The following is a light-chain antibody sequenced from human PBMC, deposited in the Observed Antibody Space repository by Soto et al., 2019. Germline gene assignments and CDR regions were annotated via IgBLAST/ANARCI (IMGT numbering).Light chain of an antibody. Sequence: QSALTQPPSASGTPGQRVTISCSGSGSNMGRNTVNWYQQLPGTAPTVLIYSNNQRPSWVPDRFSDSKSGTLASLAISGLQSEDEADYYCAAWDVSLNGYVPGHGTK. CDR2: SNN. V-gene: IGLV1-44*01. CDR3: AAWDVSLNGYV. J-gene: IGLJ1*01. CDR1: GSNMGRNT.